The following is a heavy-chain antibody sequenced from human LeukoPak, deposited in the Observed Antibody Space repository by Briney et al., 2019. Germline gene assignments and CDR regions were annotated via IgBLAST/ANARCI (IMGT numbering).Heavy chain of an antibody. CDR3: ARVSEVGFASYASAWYWFDP. Sequence: SETLSLTRTVSGGSIGTYYWSWIRQSPGKGLEWIGYIYYGGGTNYNPSLKSRGTISVDTSKNQFSLKVFSVTAADTAVYYCARVSEVGFASYASAWYWFDPWGQGTLVTVSP. CDR2: IYYGGGT. D-gene: IGHD6-19*01. J-gene: IGHJ5*02. CDR1: GGSIGTYY. V-gene: IGHV4-59*01.